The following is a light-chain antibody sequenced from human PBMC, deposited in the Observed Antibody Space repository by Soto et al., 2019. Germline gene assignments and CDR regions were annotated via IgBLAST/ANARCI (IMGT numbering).Light chain of an antibody. V-gene: IGKV4-1*01. CDR2: WAS. CDR1: QSVLYSSNNKNH. Sequence: DIVMTQSPDSLAVSLGERAIINCKSSQSVLYSSNNKNHLAWYQQKPGQPPKLLIYWASTRESGVPDRFSGSGSGTDFTLTISSLQAEDVAVYYCQQYYSPPVTFGPGTKVDIK. J-gene: IGKJ3*01. CDR3: QQYYSPPVT.